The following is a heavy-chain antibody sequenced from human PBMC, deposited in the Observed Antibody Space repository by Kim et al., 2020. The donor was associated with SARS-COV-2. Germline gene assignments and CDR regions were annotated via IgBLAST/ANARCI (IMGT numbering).Heavy chain of an antibody. Sequence: GESLKISCKGSGYSFTSYWIGWVRQMPGKGLEWMGIIYPGDSDTRYSPSFQGQVTISADKSISTAYLQWSSLKASDTAMYYCARQYVDGLLVEYFDYWGQGTLVTVSS. J-gene: IGHJ4*02. D-gene: IGHD2-8*01. CDR3: ARQYVDGLLVEYFDY. CDR1: GYSFTSYW. V-gene: IGHV5-51*01. CDR2: IYPGDSDT.